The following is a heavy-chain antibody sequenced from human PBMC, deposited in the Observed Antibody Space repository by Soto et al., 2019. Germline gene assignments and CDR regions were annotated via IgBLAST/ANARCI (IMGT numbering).Heavy chain of an antibody. J-gene: IGHJ4*02. V-gene: IGHV4-39*01. CDR1: GGSISSSSYH. CDR2: IYYSGST. CDR3: AKGAVNYYDSSGYSL. D-gene: IGHD3-22*01. Sequence: KPSATLSLTCTVSGGSISSSSYHWGWIRQPPGKGLEWIGSIYYSGSTYYNPSLKSRVTISVDTSKNQFSLKLSSVTAADTAVYYCAKGAVNYYDSSGYSLWGQGTLVTVSS.